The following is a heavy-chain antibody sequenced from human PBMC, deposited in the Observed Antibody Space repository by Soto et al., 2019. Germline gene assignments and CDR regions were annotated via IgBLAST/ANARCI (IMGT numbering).Heavy chain of an antibody. D-gene: IGHD3-16*02. CDR1: GFPFYTYA. CDR2: LSGRGGGA. J-gene: IGHJ4*02. CDR3: TNLDYDYVWGSYRYAHFDY. Sequence: GGSLRLSCSASGFPFYTYAMRWVRQAPGKGLEWVSALSGRGGGAYYADSVKGRFTISRDNSKNTRYLQMNNLRAEDTAVCYCTNLDYDYVWGSYRYAHFDYWGQGTLVTVSS. V-gene: IGHV3-23*01.